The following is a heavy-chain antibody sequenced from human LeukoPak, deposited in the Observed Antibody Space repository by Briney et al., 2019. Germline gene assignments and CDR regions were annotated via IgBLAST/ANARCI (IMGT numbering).Heavy chain of an antibody. CDR2: ISSSGANI. J-gene: IGHJ2*01. V-gene: IGHV3-23*01. Sequence: GGSLRLSCAASGFSFNNYGMSWVRQAPEKGLEWVSSISSSGANIYYAVSVKGRFTISRDNSKNTLYLQMNSLRAEDTAVYYCARDSTGYWYFDLWGRGTLVSVSS. CDR1: GFSFNNYG. CDR3: ARDSTGYWYFDL. D-gene: IGHD3-3*02.